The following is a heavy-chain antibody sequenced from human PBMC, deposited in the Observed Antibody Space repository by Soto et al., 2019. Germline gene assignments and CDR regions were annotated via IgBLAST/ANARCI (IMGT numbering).Heavy chain of an antibody. CDR1: GYGFTTYG. J-gene: IGHJ4*02. D-gene: IGHD1-1*01. Sequence: QVHLVQSGAEVKKPGASVKVSCKGSGYGFTTYGITWVRQAPGQGLEWMAWISAHNGNTNYAQKVQGRVTVTRDTSTSTAYMELRSLGYDDTAVYSCARWRYGDYWGQGALVTVSS. V-gene: IGHV1-18*01. CDR2: ISAHNGNT. CDR3: ARWRYGDY.